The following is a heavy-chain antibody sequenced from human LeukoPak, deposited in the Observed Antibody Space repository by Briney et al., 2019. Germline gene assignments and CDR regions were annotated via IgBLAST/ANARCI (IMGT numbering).Heavy chain of an antibody. J-gene: IGHJ4*02. CDR3: ARGSPVADY. CDR1: GGSFSGYY. V-gene: IGHV4-34*01. Sequence: SETLSLTCAVYGGSFSGYYWSWIRQPPGKGLEWIGETNHSGSTNYNPSLKSRVTISVDTSKNQFSLRLSSVTAADTAVYYCARGSPVADYWGQGALVTVSS. CDR2: TNHSGST. D-gene: IGHD6-19*01.